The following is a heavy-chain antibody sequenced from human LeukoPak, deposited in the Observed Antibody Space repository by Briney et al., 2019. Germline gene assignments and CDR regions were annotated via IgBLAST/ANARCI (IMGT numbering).Heavy chain of an antibody. CDR2: ISGSGGST. J-gene: IGHJ4*02. D-gene: IGHD3-16*01. CDR1: GFTFSSYA. Sequence: GGSLRLSCAASGFTFSSYAMSWVRQAPGKGLEWVSAISGSGGSTYYADSVKGRFTISRDNSKNTPYLQMNSLRAEDTAVYYCAKAAYYDYVWAYMWDYWGQGTLVTVSS. CDR3: AKAAYYDYVWAYMWDY. V-gene: IGHV3-23*01.